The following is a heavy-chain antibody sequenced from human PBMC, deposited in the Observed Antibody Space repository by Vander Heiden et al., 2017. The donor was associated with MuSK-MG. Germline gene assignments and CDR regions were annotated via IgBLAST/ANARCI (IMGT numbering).Heavy chain of an antibody. CDR3: ARDYGMDV. V-gene: IGHV1-8*01. CDR1: GYTFTSYD. CDR2: MNPNSGNT. Sequence: QVPLVQSGAEVKKPGASVKVSCQASGYTFTSYDSNWVRQGTGQGLEWMGGMNPNSGNTGYAQKVQGRVTMTRNTSISTDYMELSSLRSEDTAVYYWARDYGMDVWGQGTTVTVS. J-gene: IGHJ6*02.